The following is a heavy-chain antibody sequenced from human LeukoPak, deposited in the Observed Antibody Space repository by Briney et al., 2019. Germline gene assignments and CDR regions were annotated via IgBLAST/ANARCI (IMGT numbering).Heavy chain of an antibody. J-gene: IGHJ6*02. D-gene: IGHD1/OR15-1a*01. CDR2: INKDGSEK. CDR1: GFILSNHW. V-gene: IGHV3-7*03. CDR3: ARNNDMDV. Sequence: GGSLRLSCAASGFILSNHWMTWVRQAPGKGPEWVANINKDGSEKYYVDSVKGRFTISRDTAKNSLYLQMNNLRAEDTALYYCARNNDMDVWGQGTTVTVSS.